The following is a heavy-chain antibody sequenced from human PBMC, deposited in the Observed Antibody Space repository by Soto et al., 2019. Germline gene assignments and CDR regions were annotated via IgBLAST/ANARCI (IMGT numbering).Heavy chain of an antibody. D-gene: IGHD4-17*01. J-gene: IGHJ4*02. Sequence: GRSLRLSCAASGFTFSSYWMSWVRQAPGKGLEWVANIKQDGSEKYYVDSVKGRFTISRDNAKNSLYLQMNSLRAEDTAVYYCASLPTVTKYYFDSWGQGTQVTVSS. V-gene: IGHV3-7*01. CDR2: IKQDGSEK. CDR3: ASLPTVTKYYFDS. CDR1: GFTFSSYW.